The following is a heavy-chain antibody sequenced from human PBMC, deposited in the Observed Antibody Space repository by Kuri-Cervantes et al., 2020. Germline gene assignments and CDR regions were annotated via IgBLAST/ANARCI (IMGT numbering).Heavy chain of an antibody. Sequence: ASVKVSCKASGYTFTSYDINWVRQATGQGLEWMGWMNPNSGNTGYAQKFQGWVTMTRDTSISTAYMELSRLRSDDTAVYYCARGTEDIVVVVANEKGVHYYYYYYMDVWGKGTTVTVSS. J-gene: IGHJ6*03. V-gene: IGHV1-8*01. CDR3: ARGTEDIVVVVANEKGVHYYYYYYMDV. D-gene: IGHD2-15*01. CDR1: GYTFTSYD. CDR2: MNPNSGNT.